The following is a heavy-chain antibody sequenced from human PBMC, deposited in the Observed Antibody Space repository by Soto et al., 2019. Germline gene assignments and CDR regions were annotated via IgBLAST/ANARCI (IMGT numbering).Heavy chain of an antibody. Sequence: SETLSLTCAVYGVSFSGYYLSWLRQPPGKGLEWIGEINHSGSTNYNPSLKSRVTISVDTSKNQFSLKLSSVTAADTAVYYCARGYRLSKYSSSWYGNWFDPWGQGTLVTVSS. CDR1: GVSFSGYY. J-gene: IGHJ5*02. CDR3: ARGYRLSKYSSSWYGNWFDP. D-gene: IGHD6-13*01. CDR2: INHSGST. V-gene: IGHV4-34*01.